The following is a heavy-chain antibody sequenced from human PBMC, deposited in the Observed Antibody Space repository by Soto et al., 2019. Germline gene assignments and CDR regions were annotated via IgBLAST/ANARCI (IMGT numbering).Heavy chain of an antibody. V-gene: IGHV4-39*01. D-gene: IGHD2-2*03. CDR1: GGSISSGSYS. J-gene: IGHJ6*02. CDR2: IYYIGNP. CDR3: ARLNGYCVSTGCHGYYGMDV. Sequence: PSETLSLTCSVSGGSISSGSYSWGWIRQPPGKGLEWIGTIYYIGNPYYTPSLKSRLTISVDTSKNQLSLKLSSVTAADTAVYYCARLNGYCVSTGCHGYYGMDVWGQGTTVTVSS.